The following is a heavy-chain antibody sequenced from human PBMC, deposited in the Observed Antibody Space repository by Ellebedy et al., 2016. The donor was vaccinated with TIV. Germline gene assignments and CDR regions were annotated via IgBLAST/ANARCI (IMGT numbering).Heavy chain of an antibody. J-gene: IGHJ1*01. V-gene: IGHV3-23*01. CDR1: GFTFSSYA. D-gene: IGHD3-9*01. CDR2: ISGSGGST. CDR3: AKKILTGLLQH. Sequence: GESLKISXAASGFTFSSYAMSWVRQAPGKGLEWVSAISGSGGSTYYADSVKGRFTISRDNSKNTLYLQMNSLRAEDTAVYYCAKKILTGLLQHWGQGTLVTVSS.